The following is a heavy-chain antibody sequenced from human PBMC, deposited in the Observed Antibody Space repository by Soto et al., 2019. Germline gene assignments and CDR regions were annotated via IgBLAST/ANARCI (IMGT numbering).Heavy chain of an antibody. V-gene: IGHV1-18*01. Sequence: QVQLVQSGAEVKKPGASVKVSCKASGYTFTSYGISWVRQAPGQGLEWMGWISAYNGNTNYAQKLQGRVTMTTDTSTSTAYMELRSLRSDDTALYYCARDDYDILTGYSPFDYWGQGTLVTVSS. CDR3: ARDDYDILTGYSPFDY. J-gene: IGHJ4*02. D-gene: IGHD3-9*01. CDR2: ISAYNGNT. CDR1: GYTFTSYG.